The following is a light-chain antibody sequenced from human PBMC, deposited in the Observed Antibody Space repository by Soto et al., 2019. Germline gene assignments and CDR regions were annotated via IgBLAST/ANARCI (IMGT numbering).Light chain of an antibody. CDR1: SSDVRSYNL. V-gene: IGLV2-23*02. Sequence: QSALTQPASVSGSPGQSITISCTGTSSDVRSYNLVSWYQQHPGKAPKLMIYEVSKRPSGVSNRFSGSKSGNTASLTISGLQAEDEADYYCCSYAGSSTPVVFGGGTKLTVL. CDR3: CSYAGSSTPVV. J-gene: IGLJ2*01. CDR2: EVS.